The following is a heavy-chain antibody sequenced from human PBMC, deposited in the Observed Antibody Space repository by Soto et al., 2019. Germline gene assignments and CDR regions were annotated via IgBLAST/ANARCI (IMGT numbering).Heavy chain of an antibody. V-gene: IGHV3-7*03. Sequence: PWGSLRFGFAAAGFTFSSYWMSGVRQAAGKGLDWVANIKQDGSEKYYVDSVKGRFTISRDNAKNSLYLQMNSLRAEDTAVYYCARDYSGSYYYYGMDVWGQGTTVTVSS. J-gene: IGHJ6*01. CDR3: ARDYSGSYYYYGMDV. CDR1: GFTFSSYW. D-gene: IGHD1-26*01. CDR2: IKQDGSEK.